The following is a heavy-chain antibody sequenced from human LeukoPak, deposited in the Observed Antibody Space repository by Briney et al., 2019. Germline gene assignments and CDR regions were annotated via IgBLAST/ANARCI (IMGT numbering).Heavy chain of an antibody. D-gene: IGHD3-10*01. CDR3: ARGVTPTYYYGSGSHNWFDS. CDR2: MNPNSGNT. CDR1: GYTFTSYD. Sequence: ASVKVSCKASGYTFTSYDINWVRQATGQGLEWMGWMNPNSGNTGYAQKFQGRVTMTRNTSISTAYMELSSLRSEDTAVYYCARGVTPTYYYGSGSHNWFDSWGQGTLVTVSS. J-gene: IGHJ5*01. V-gene: IGHV1-8*01.